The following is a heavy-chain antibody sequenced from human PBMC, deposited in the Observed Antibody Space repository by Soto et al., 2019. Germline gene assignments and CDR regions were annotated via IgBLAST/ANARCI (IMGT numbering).Heavy chain of an antibody. Sequence: SETLSLTCTVSGGSISSGDYYWSWICQPPGKGLVWIGYIYYSGSTYYNPSLKSRVTISVDTSKNQFSLKLSSVTAADTAVYYCARSVTMIVVVIITDSYAFDIWGQGTMVTVSS. CDR1: GGSISSGDYY. D-gene: IGHD3-22*01. V-gene: IGHV4-30-4*01. CDR3: ARSVTMIVVVIITDSYAFDI. CDR2: IYYSGST. J-gene: IGHJ3*02.